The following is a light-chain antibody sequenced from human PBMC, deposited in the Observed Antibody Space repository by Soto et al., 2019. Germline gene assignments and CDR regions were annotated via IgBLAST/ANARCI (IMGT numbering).Light chain of an antibody. V-gene: IGKV1-12*01. CDR2: TGS. CDR1: QAIDSW. Sequence: DIQMTQSPSSVSASVGDRVTITCRASQAIDSWLAWYQQKPGEAPKLLIFTGSLFHSGVPPRFSGSGSGKDFTLTISSLQPEDFATYYCQQTLSFPPTFGQGTKV. CDR3: QQTLSFPPT. J-gene: IGKJ1*01.